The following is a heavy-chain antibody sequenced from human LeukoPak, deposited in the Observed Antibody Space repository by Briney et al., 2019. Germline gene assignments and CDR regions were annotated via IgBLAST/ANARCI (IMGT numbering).Heavy chain of an antibody. Sequence: PGRSLRLSCAASGFTFHNYAMHWVRQAPGKGLEWVSGISWNSGSIDYADSVKGRFTISRDNAKNSLYLQMNSLRAEDTALYYCAKDSGYDPQDLDYWGQGTLVTVSS. CDR3: AKDSGYDPQDLDY. J-gene: IGHJ4*02. D-gene: IGHD5-12*01. CDR1: GFTFHNYA. CDR2: ISWNSGSI. V-gene: IGHV3-9*01.